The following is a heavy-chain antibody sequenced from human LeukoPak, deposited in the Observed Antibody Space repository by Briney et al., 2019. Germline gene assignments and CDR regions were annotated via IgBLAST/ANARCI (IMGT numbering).Heavy chain of an antibody. CDR1: GFTFSSYW. CDR2: INSDGSST. J-gene: IGHJ4*02. CDR3: ANHYYDSRGYYHFDC. V-gene: IGHV3-74*01. Sequence: PGGSLRLSCAASGFTFSSYWMHWVRQAPGKGLVWVSRINSDGSSTSYADSVKGRFTISRDNSKNTLYLQMKSLRAEDTAVYYRANHYYDSRGYYHFDCWGQGTLVTVSS. D-gene: IGHD3-22*01.